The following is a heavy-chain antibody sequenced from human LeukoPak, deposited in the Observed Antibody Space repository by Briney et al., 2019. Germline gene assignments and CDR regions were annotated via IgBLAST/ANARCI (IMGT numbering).Heavy chain of an antibody. CDR2: INHSGST. J-gene: IGHJ4*02. CDR1: GGSFSSHY. CDR3: ARGSTAAGTDY. Sequence: SETLSLTCGVSGGSFSSHYWTWIHQPPGKGLEWIGEINHSGSTNYNPSLKSRVTISVDTSENQFSLKLSSVTAADTAVYYCARGSTAAGTDYWGQGTLVTVSS. V-gene: IGHV4-34*01. D-gene: IGHD6-13*01.